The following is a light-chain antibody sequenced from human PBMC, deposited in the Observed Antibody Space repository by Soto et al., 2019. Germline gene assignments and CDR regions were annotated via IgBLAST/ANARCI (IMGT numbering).Light chain of an antibody. J-gene: IGKJ1*01. CDR3: QSYGPPRT. Sequence: IVLTSPPASPSLSPGDRATLSWRASQSLVNTYVAWYQQIADQAPRLLIFDASPRATGIPDRFSGSGSGTDFTLSISRLEPEDFAVYCWQSYGPPRTFGHGTKVDI. CDR1: QSLVNTY. V-gene: IGKV3-20*01. CDR2: DAS.